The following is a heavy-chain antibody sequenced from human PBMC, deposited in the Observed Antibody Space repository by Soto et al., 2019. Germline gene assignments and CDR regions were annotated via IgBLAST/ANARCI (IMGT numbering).Heavy chain of an antibody. V-gene: IGHV3-30-3*01. CDR3: ARGDSSGYTDAFDI. D-gene: IGHD3-22*01. Sequence: PGGSLRLSCAAPGFTFSSYAMHWVRQAPGKGLEWEAVISYDGNNKYYADSVKGRFPISRDNSKNTLYLQMNSLRAEDTAVYYCARGDSSGYTDAFDIWGQGTMVTVSS. J-gene: IGHJ3*02. CDR2: ISYDGNNK. CDR1: GFTFSSYA.